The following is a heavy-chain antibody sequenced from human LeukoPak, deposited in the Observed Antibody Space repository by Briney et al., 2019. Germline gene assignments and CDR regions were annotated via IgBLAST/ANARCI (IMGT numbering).Heavy chain of an antibody. CDR1: GFTFNNNA. CDR2: INGGGDAT. CDR3: ARCTASCYANAFDV. D-gene: IGHD2-2*01. V-gene: IGHV3-23*01. Sequence: GGSLRLSCATSGFTFNNNAMSWVRQAPGKGLEWVSAINGGGDATEYADSVKGRFTNSRDNSKNTLYLQMNSLRPDDTAVYYCARCTASCYANAFDVWGQGTLLTVSS. J-gene: IGHJ3*01.